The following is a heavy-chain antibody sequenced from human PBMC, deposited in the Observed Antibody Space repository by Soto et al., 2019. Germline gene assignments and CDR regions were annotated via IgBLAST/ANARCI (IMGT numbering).Heavy chain of an antibody. Sequence: PSETLSLTCAVYCGSFSGYYWRCIRQPPGKGLERIGEINHRGSTNYNPSLKRRVTISVDTSKNQFSLKLSSVTAADTAVYYCARGGSSGWYPAFDYGGQGTLVTVSS. CDR2: INHRGST. CDR1: CGSFSGYY. V-gene: IGHV4-34*01. CDR3: ARGGSSGWYPAFDY. J-gene: IGHJ4*02. D-gene: IGHD6-19*01.